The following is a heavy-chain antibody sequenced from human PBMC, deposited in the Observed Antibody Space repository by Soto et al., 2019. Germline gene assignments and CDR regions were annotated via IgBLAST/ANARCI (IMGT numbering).Heavy chain of an antibody. Sequence: EVQLVESGGGLVQPGGSLRLSCAASGFTFSSYSMNWVRQAPGKGLEWVSYISSSSSTIYYADSVKGRFTISRDNAKNSLYLQMNSLRDDDTAVYYCARDFVVVVPFDYYYYGMDVWGQGTTVTVSS. J-gene: IGHJ6*02. CDR3: ARDFVVVVPFDYYYYGMDV. CDR2: ISSSSSTI. D-gene: IGHD3-22*01. V-gene: IGHV3-48*02. CDR1: GFTFSSYS.